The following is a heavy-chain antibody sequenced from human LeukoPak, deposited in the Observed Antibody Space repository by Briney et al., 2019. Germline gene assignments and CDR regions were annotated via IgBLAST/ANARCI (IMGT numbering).Heavy chain of an antibody. V-gene: IGHV1-69*01. CDR3: ATDASIYDSRGYYYLW. CDR2: IIPMFGRA. J-gene: IGHJ4*02. CDR1: GGTFSRYT. Sequence: ASVKVSCKASGGTFSRYTISWVRQAPAQGLEWMGGIIPMFGRANYAQKFQGRLTITADESSTTAYMELSGLRSEDTAVYYCATDASIYDSRGYYYLWWGQGTLVTVSS. D-gene: IGHD3-22*01.